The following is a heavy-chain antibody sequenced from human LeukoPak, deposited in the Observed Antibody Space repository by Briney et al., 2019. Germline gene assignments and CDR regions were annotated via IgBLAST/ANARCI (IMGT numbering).Heavy chain of an antibody. CDR2: ISYDGSNK. CDR3: AKTDTGSGQGVVDY. Sequence: PGRSLRLSCAASGFTFSSYGMHWVRQAPGKGLEWVAVISYDGSNKYYADSVKGRFTISRDNSKNTLYLQMNSLRAEDTAVYYCAKTDTGSGQGVVDYWGQGTLVTVSS. CDR1: GFTFSSYG. D-gene: IGHD2-8*02. J-gene: IGHJ4*02. V-gene: IGHV3-30*18.